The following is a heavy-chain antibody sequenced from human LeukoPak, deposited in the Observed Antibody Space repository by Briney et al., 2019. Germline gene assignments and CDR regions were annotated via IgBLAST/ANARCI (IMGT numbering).Heavy chain of an antibody. CDR3: AREGSSWYFAHFDY. CDR2: IYTSGST. Sequence: SETLSLTCTVSGGSISSYYWSWIRQPAGKGLEWIGRIYTSGSTNYNPSLKSRVTMSVDTSKNQFPLKLSSVTAADTAVYYCAREGSSWYFAHFDYWGQGTLVTVSS. CDR1: GGSISSYY. V-gene: IGHV4-4*07. J-gene: IGHJ4*02. D-gene: IGHD6-13*01.